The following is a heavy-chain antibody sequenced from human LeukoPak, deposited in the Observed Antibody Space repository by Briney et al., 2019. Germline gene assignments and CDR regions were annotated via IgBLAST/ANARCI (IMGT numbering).Heavy chain of an antibody. Sequence: ASVKVSCTASGYTFTSYDINWVRQAPGQGLEWMGWISAYNGNINYAQKLQGRVTMTTDTSTSTASMELRSLRSDDTAVYYCARDDVYGDRDFDYWGQGTLVTVSS. CDR2: ISAYNGNI. V-gene: IGHV1-18*01. CDR3: ARDDVYGDRDFDY. J-gene: IGHJ4*02. D-gene: IGHD4-17*01. CDR1: GYTFTSYD.